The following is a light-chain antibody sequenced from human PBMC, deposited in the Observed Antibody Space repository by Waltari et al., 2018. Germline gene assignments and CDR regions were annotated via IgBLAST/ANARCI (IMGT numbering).Light chain of an antibody. J-gene: IGKJ2*01. CDR1: QSVSSN. Sequence: EIVMTQSPATLSVSPGERATLSCRASQSVSSNLAWYQQKPGQAPRPLIYGASARATGIPARFSGSGSGTEFTLTISSLQSEDFAVYYCQQYNNWPPVGYTFGQGTKLEIK. CDR3: QQYNNWPPVGYT. CDR2: GAS. V-gene: IGKV3-15*01.